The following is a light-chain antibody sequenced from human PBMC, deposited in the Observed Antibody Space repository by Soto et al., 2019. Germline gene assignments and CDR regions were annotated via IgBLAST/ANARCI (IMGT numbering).Light chain of an antibody. V-gene: IGLV2-8*01. Sequence: QSSLTQPPSASGSPGQSVTISCTGTSSDVGAYKYVSWYQQHPGKAPKLLIYEVSKRPSGVPDRFSGSKSGNTASLTVSGLQAEYEADYYCSSYAGSDTFVFGPGTKLTVL. CDR3: SSYAGSDTFV. J-gene: IGLJ1*01. CDR1: SSDVGAYKY. CDR2: EVS.